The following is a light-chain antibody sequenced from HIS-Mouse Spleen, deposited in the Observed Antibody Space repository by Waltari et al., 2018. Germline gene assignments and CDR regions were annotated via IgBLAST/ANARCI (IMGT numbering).Light chain of an antibody. CDR3: QVWDSSSDHVV. CDR1: NIGSKS. CDR2: DDS. J-gene: IGLJ2*01. Sequence: SYVLTQPPSVSVAPGKTARITCGGNNIGSKSVHWYQQQPGQAPVQVVYDDSDRPSGIPEGVSGSNAGNTATLTISRVEAGDEADYYCQVWDSSSDHVVFGGGTKLTVL. V-gene: IGLV3-21*03.